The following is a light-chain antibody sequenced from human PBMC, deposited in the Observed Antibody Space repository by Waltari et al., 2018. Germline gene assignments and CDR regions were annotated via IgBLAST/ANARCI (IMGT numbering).Light chain of an antibody. Sequence: EIVLTQSPGTLSLSPGERATLSCRASQNIGRFLVWYQQKPGQAPRPLISEASRRATGIPDRFSGSGSGTDFSLTISRLEPEDFAVYYCQNHERLPATFGQGTKVEIK. CDR2: EAS. V-gene: IGKV3-20*01. CDR3: QNHERLPAT. CDR1: QNIGRF. J-gene: IGKJ1*01.